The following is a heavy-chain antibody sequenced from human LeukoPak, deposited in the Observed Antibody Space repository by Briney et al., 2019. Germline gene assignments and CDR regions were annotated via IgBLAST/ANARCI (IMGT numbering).Heavy chain of an antibody. CDR3: ARGSGNSRSWYIVRDGMDV. CDR2: ISYDGSSK. Sequence: PGRSLRLSCAASGFPFSASPMHWVRQAPGKWLEWVAIISYDGSSKYYADSVKGRFTISRDSSKNTLYLQMNSLRDEDTAVYYCARGSGNSRSWYIVRDGMDVWGQGTTVTVSS. V-gene: IGHV3-30-3*01. D-gene: IGHD6-13*01. J-gene: IGHJ6*02. CDR1: GFPFSASP.